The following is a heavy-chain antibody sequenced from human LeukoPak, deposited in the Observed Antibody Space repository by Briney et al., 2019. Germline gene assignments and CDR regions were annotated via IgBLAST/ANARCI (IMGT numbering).Heavy chain of an antibody. D-gene: IGHD4-11*01. V-gene: IGHV4-4*09. CDR2: VYTSGST. CDR1: GGTISGGY. Sequence: PSETLSLTCTVSGGTISGGYWSWIRQPPGRGLEWIGYVYTSGSTNYNPSLKSRVTISVDTSKSPFALKLSSVTAADTAVYYCAKSYFDYSTYYSYYFNLWGQGALVTVSS. CDR3: AKSYFDYSTYYSYYFNL. J-gene: IGHJ4*02.